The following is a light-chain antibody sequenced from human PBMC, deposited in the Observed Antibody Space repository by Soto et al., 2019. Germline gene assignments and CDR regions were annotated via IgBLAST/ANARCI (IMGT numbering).Light chain of an antibody. J-gene: IGKJ5*01. CDR3: QQYNTYST. CDR2: DAS. V-gene: IGKV1-5*01. Sequence: DIQMSQSPSTLSASVGDSVTITCRASQNIRNLLAWYQQKPGKAPNPLIYDASSLKSGVPSRFIGSVSGTEFTLTISSLQPDDFATYYCQQYNTYSTFGQGTRLEIK. CDR1: QNIRNL.